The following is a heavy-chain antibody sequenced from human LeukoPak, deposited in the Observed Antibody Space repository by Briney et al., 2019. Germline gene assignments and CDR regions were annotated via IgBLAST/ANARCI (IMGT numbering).Heavy chain of an antibody. Sequence: SETLSLTCTVSGGSISSSSDFWGWVRQPPGKGLEWIGSILYSGNTYYNPSPKSRVTISVDTSKNQFSLKLSSVTAADTAVYYCARRDYYYYYMDVWGKGTTVTVSS. CDR2: ILYSGNT. J-gene: IGHJ6*03. V-gene: IGHV4-39*01. CDR3: ARRDYYYYYMDV. CDR1: GGSISSSSDF.